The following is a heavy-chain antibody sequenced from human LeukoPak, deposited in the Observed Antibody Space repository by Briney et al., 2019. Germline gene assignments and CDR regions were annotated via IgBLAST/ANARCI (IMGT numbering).Heavy chain of an antibody. CDR1: GLTFSSYG. Sequence: GGSLRLSCAASGLTFSSYGMSWVSQPPGKGLEWGSAISGSGGSTYYADSVKGRFTISRDNSKNTLYLQMNSLRAEDTAVYYCAKDQRYAIDYFDYWGQGTLVTVSS. J-gene: IGHJ4*02. CDR3: AKDQRYAIDYFDY. D-gene: IGHD2-8*01. CDR2: ISGSGGST. V-gene: IGHV3-23*01.